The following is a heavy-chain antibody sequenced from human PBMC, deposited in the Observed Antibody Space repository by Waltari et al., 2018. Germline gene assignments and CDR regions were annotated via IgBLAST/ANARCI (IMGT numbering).Heavy chain of an antibody. CDR3: ARDLVDYYDSSGYSYYFDY. J-gene: IGHJ4*02. CDR2: IYYSGST. Sequence: QLQLQESGPGLVKPSETLSLTCTVSGGSISSSSYYWGWIRLPPGKGLEWIGSIYYSGSTYYNPSLKSRVTISVDTSKNQFSLKLSSVTAADTAVYYCARDLVDYYDSSGYSYYFDYWGQGTLVTVSS. D-gene: IGHD3-22*01. V-gene: IGHV4-39*07. CDR1: GGSISSSSYY.